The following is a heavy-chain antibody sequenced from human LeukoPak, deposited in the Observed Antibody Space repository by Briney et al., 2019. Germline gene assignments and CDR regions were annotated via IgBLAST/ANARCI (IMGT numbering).Heavy chain of an antibody. CDR1: GGSFSGYY. D-gene: IGHD2-15*01. V-gene: IGHV4-34*01. Sequence: PSVTLSLTCAVYGGSFSGYYWSWIRQPPGKGLEWIGEINHSGSTNYNPSLKSRVTISVDTSKNQFSLKLSSVTAADTAVYYCARERIYCSGGSCYSWYFDYWGQGTLVTVSS. J-gene: IGHJ4*02. CDR2: INHSGST. CDR3: ARERIYCSGGSCYSWYFDY.